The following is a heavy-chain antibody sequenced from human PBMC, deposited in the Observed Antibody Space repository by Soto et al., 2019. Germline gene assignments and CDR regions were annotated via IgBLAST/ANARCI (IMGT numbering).Heavy chain of an antibody. CDR2: ITGSGDGT. CDR1: GFTFYTYA. D-gene: IGHD2-2*01. CDR3: AKTILEVPPGISRRSPVRKTSAPPDYYYYGVDV. V-gene: IGHV3-23*01. Sequence: EVQLLESGGVLVQPGGSLRLSCAASGFTFYTYAMSWVRQAPGKGLEWVSGITGSGDGTYYADSVKGRFTVSRDNSMNTLYLQIDSLRGEDTAVYYCAKTILEVPPGISRRSPVRKTSAPPDYYYYGVDVWGQGTTVTVSS. J-gene: IGHJ6*02.